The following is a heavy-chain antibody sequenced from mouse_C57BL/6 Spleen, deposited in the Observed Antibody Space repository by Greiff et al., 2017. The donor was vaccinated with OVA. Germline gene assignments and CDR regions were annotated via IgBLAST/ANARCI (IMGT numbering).Heavy chain of an antibody. CDR2: ISSGGSYT. CDR3: ARREGDYDGAWFAY. V-gene: IGHV5-6*02. CDR1: GFTFSSYG. J-gene: IGHJ3*01. Sequence: EVMLVESGGDLVKPGGSLKLSCAASGFTFSSYGMSWVRQTPDKRLEWVATISSGGSYTYYPDSVKGRFTISRDNAKNTLYLQMSSLKSEDTAMYYCARREGDYDGAWFAYWGQGTLVTVSA. D-gene: IGHD2-4*01.